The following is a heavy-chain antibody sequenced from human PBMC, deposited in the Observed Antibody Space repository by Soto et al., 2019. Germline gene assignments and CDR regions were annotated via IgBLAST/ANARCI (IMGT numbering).Heavy chain of an antibody. D-gene: IGHD6-13*01. CDR1: GYTFSGYY. Sequence: QVQLVQSGAEVKKPGASVKVSCKASGYTFSGYYMHWVRQAPGQGLEWMGWINPNSGGTNYAQKFQGWVTMTRDTSISTAYMELSRLRSDDTAVYYCARVFSSSWYGSFDYWGQGTLVTVSS. CDR3: ARVFSSSWYGSFDY. J-gene: IGHJ4*02. CDR2: INPNSGGT. V-gene: IGHV1-2*04.